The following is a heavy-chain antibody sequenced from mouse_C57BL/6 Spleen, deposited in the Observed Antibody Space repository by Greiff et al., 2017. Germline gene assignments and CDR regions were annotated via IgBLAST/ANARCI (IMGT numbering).Heavy chain of an antibody. J-gene: IGHJ4*01. D-gene: IGHD3-3*01. Sequence: QVQLQQPGAELVKPGASVKLSCKASGYTFTSYWMHWVKQRPGRGLEWIGRIDPNSGGTKYNEKFKSKATLTVDKPSSTAYMQLSSLPSEDSAVYYCARHFWPLGDYAMDYWGQGTSVTVSS. CDR2: IDPNSGGT. CDR3: ARHFWPLGDYAMDY. V-gene: IGHV1-72*01. CDR1: GYTFTSYW.